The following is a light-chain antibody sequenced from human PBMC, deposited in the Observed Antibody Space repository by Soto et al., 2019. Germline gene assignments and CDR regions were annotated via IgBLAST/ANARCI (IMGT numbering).Light chain of an antibody. CDR3: QQYNNWPLS. J-gene: IGKJ4*01. V-gene: IGKV3-15*01. Sequence: ERVMTQSPATLSVSPGERATLSCRASQSVTSKLAWYQQKPGQAPRLLIYGASTRATGIPARFSGSGSGTEFTLTISSLQSEDFAVYYCQQYNNWPLSFGGGTKVEVE. CDR2: GAS. CDR1: QSVTSK.